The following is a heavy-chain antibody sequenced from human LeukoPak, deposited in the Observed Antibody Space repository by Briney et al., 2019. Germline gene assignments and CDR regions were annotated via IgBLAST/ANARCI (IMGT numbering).Heavy chain of an antibody. D-gene: IGHD6-13*01. Sequence: ASVKVSCKASGYTFTSSYMHWVRQAPGQGLEWMGWINPNSGVTNYAQKFQGRVTMTRDTSISTVYMELSRLRSDDTAVYYCARQGALVKGIDYWGQGTLVTVSS. CDR2: INPNSGVT. V-gene: IGHV1-2*02. CDR3: ARQGALVKGIDY. CDR1: GYTFTSSY. J-gene: IGHJ4*02.